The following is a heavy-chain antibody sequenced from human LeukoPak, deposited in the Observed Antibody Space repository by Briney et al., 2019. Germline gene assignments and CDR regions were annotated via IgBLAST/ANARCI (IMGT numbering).Heavy chain of an antibody. CDR2: VFYSGTT. D-gene: IGHD3-9*01. CDR1: DDSISGNTYY. CDR3: ARGHHNILTDYFDAFDV. Sequence: SETLSLTRPVSDDSISGNTYYWGWIRQPPGKGLEWIGSVFYSGTTNYNPSLKSRVTISIDSSKNQLSLNLSSVTAADTAVYYCARGHHNILTDYFDAFDVWGQGTMVTVSS. V-gene: IGHV4-39*07. J-gene: IGHJ3*01.